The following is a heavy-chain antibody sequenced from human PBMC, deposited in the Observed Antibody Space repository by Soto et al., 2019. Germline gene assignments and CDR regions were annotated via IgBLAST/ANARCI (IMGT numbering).Heavy chain of an antibody. CDR2: INTVNGRT. D-gene: IGHD3-16*01. V-gene: IGHV1-3*04. CDR1: GYTFTSYA. CDR3: ARGLIGIAPFDV. J-gene: IGHJ4*02. Sequence: QVQLVQSGADMKKPGASVEVSCKASGYTFTSYAVHWVRQAPGQRLEWMGWINTVNGRTKYSQKFQGRITIIRDTSATTSYMELSSLTAEDTAVYFCARGLIGIAPFDVWGQGTLVTVSS.